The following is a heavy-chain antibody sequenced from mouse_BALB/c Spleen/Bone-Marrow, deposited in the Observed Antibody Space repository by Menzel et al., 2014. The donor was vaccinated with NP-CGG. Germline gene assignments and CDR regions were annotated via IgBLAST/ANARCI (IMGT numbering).Heavy chain of an antibody. V-gene: IGHV5-9-4*01. D-gene: IGHD1-2*01. J-gene: IGHJ4*01. CDR2: ISSGGSYT. Sequence: EVMLVESGGGLVKPGGSLKLSWAASGFTFSSYAMSWVRQSPEKRLEWVAEISSGGSYTYYPDTVTGRFTISRDNAKNTLYLEMSSLRSEDTAMYYCARDHYGYYTMDYWGQGTSVTVSS. CDR1: GFTFSSYA. CDR3: ARDHYGYYTMDY.